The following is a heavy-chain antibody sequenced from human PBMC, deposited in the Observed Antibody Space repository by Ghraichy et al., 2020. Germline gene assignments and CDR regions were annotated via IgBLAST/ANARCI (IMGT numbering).Heavy chain of an antibody. V-gene: IGHV3-23*01. CDR3: AKDGVVLPTAIQTYYYGLDV. Sequence: GGSLRLSCAASGFTFSSYAMTWVRQAPGKGLEWVSTISGSGGSAYYADSVKGRFTISRDNSKNTLYLQMHSLRAEDTAVYYCAKDGVVLPTAIQTYYYGLDVWGQGTTVTVSS. J-gene: IGHJ6*02. CDR1: GFTFSSYA. CDR2: ISGSGGSA. D-gene: IGHD2-2*02.